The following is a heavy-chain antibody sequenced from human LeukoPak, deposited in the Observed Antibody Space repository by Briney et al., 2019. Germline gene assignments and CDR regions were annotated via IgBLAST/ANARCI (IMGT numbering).Heavy chain of an antibody. CDR2: VSYDGSND. D-gene: IGHD3-22*01. J-gene: IGHJ4*02. Sequence: RSGGSLRLSCVGSGFTFSDYTMHWVRQAPGKGLEWVTVVSYDGSNDFYADSVKGRFTISRDNSKNTLYLQMNSLRSEDTAVYFCARGATGYYDNSGYQYLGYYFDYWGQGALVTVSS. CDR1: GFTFSDYT. V-gene: IGHV3-30*03. CDR3: ARGATGYYDNSGYQYLGYYFDY.